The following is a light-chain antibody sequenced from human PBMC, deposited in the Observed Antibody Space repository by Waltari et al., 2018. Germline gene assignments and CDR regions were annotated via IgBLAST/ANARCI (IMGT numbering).Light chain of an antibody. J-gene: IGLJ2*01. V-gene: IGLV1-47*01. CDR3: AGWDDSLTGVV. Sequence: QSVLTQPPSLSGTPGQRVTISCSGSSSNIGTTYVFWYQQFPGRAPNLLIYLDDHRPSGVPDRFSASKSGSSASLTISVLRPEDEADYHCAGWDDSLTGVVFGGGTKLTV. CDR1: SSNIGTTY. CDR2: LDD.